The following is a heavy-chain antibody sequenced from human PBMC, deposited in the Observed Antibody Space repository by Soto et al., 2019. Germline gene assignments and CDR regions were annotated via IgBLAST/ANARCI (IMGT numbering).Heavy chain of an antibody. V-gene: IGHV3-30-3*01. D-gene: IGHD3-10*01. CDR3: ARVFSRTVLNAFGYFRH. CDR2: ISDDGTNK. Sequence: QVQLVESGGGVVQPGRSLRLSCAASGFTFSSYAMHWVRQAPGKGLEWVAFISDDGTNKYYADSVKGPFTISRDNSKNTLYLQMNTLRAEDTAVYYCARVFSRTVLNAFGYFRHWGQGTQVTVSS. J-gene: IGHJ1*01. CDR1: GFTFSSYA.